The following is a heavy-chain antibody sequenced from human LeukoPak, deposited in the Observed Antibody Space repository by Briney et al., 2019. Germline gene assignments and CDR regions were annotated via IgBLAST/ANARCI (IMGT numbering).Heavy chain of an antibody. J-gene: IGHJ4*02. V-gene: IGHV4-4*07. CDR2: IYTSGST. CDR1: GSSINNHY. D-gene: IGHD3-16*01. CDR3: ARGGTNFGY. Sequence: SETLSLTCTVSGSSINNHYWSWIRQPAGKGLEWIGRIYTSGSTDYNPSLKSRVTMSVDMSKNQFSLKLSSVTAADTAVYYCARGGTNFGYWGQGTLVTVSS.